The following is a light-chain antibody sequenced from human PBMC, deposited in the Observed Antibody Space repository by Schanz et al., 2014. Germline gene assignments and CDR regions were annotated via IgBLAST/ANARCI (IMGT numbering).Light chain of an antibody. CDR1: SSDVGSYNL. CDR2: EVS. J-gene: IGLJ2*01. V-gene: IGLV2-14*02. CDR3: SSYAGSNTLV. Sequence: QSALTQPASVSGSPGQSITISCTGTSSDVGSYNLVSWYQQYPGKAPKLIIYEVSERPSGVSNRFSGSKSGNTASLTISGLQAEDEADYYCSSYAGSNTLVFGGGTKLTVL.